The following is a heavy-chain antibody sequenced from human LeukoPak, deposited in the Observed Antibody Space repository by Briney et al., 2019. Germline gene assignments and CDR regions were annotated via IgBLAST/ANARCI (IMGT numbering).Heavy chain of an antibody. CDR1: GFTFSSYG. CDR2: IRYDGSNK. D-gene: IGHD1-26*01. Sequence: GGSLRLSCATSGFTFSSYGMHWVRQAPGKGLEWVAFIRYDGSNKYYADSVKGRFTISRDNSKNTLYLQMNSLRAEDTAVYYCAKIVGATRVFDYWGQGTLVTVSS. J-gene: IGHJ4*02. V-gene: IGHV3-30*02. CDR3: AKIVGATRVFDY.